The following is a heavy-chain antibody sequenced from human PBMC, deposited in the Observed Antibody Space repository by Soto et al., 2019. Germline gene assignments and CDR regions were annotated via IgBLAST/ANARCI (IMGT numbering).Heavy chain of an antibody. Sequence: EVQLVESGGGLVQPGGSLRLSCAASGFTVSSKYMSWVRQAPGKGLEWVSLIQSGGSTYYAGSVKGRFTISRDNSENTLFLQMNSLRVEDTAVYYCTRDDGHCSGGRCYGVPMDVWGKGTRVTVSA. CDR1: GFTVSSKY. V-gene: IGHV3-66*01. J-gene: IGHJ6*04. CDR2: IQSGGST. CDR3: TRDDGHCSGGRCYGVPMDV. D-gene: IGHD2-15*01.